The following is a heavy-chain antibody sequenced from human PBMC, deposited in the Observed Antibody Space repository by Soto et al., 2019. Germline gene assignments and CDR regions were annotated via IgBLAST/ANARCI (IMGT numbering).Heavy chain of an antibody. CDR3: ARGDSSDYSTATPADY. D-gene: IGHD3-22*01. J-gene: IGHJ4*02. Sequence: EVHLVQSGAEVKKPGESLKISCSGSGYSFANYWIGWVRQMPGKGLEWMGIIYPSDSDTRYSPSFQGQVTISADKSISTAYLQWNSLKASDTAMYFCARGDSSDYSTATPADYWGQGTLVTVSS. V-gene: IGHV5-51*01. CDR1: GYSFANYW. CDR2: IYPSDSDT.